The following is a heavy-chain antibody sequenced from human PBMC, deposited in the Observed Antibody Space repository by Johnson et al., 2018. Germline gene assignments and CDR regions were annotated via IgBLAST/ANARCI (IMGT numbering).Heavy chain of an antibody. CDR1: GFIFSSYS. V-gene: IGHV3-7*01. J-gene: IGHJ6*03. CDR3: ARDSFWIVYLENYFYSMDV. CDR2: IKQDGSGK. D-gene: IGHD3-3*01. Sequence: VQLVQSGGGVVQPGRSLRLSCAASGFIFSSYSMTWVRQAPGKGLEWVANIKQDGSGKYYVDSVKGRFTISRDNAKNSLYLQMNSLRAEDTAVSYCARDSFWIVYLENYFYSMDVWGNGTTVTVSS.